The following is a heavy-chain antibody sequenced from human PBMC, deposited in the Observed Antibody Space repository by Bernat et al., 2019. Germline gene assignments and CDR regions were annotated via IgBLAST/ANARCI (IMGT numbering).Heavy chain of an antibody. CDR2: ISHDGST. V-gene: IGHV3-23*01. D-gene: IGHD5-18*01. Sequence: EVQLLESGGGLVQPGGSLRLSCAASGFIFSSNAMSWVRQAPEKGLEWVSTISHDGSTYYADSVKGRFTISKDNSKNTLFLQMNSLRVEDTAVYFCAKDRGRGYTYGVGGDDYWGQGTLVTVSS. CDR3: AKDRGRGYTYGVGGDDY. J-gene: IGHJ4*02. CDR1: GFIFSSNA.